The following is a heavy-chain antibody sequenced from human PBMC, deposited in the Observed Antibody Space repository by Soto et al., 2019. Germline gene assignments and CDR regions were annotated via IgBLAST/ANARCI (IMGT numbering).Heavy chain of an antibody. J-gene: IGHJ3*01. D-gene: IGHD1-1*01. V-gene: IGHV3-53*01. CDR3: ATWHEREHAYDV. Sequence: DVQLVESGGGLIQPGESLRLSCAAFGLTISGKKYVAWVRQAPGKGLEWVSGLYDVDGSFYADSVRGRFTTSSDSSTTTVYLQMNDLRPDDTAVYYCATWHEREHAYDVWGQGTTVTVSS. CDR1: GLTISGKKY. CDR2: LYDVDGS.